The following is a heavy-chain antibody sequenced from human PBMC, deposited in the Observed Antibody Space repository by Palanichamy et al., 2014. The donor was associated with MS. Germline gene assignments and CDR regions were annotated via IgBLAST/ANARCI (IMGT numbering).Heavy chain of an antibody. CDR3: ARDRLRPGAFDI. D-gene: IGHD4-17*01. J-gene: IGHJ3*02. Sequence: EVQLVESGGGLVRPGGSLRLSCAASGFTFSHYSMNWVRQAPGKGLEWVSYIRSSSSTIYYADSVKGRVTISRDNAKNSLYLQMNSLRAEDTAVYYCARDRLRPGAFDIWGQGTMVTVSS. CDR1: GFTFSHYS. CDR2: IRSSSSTI. V-gene: IGHV3-48*01.